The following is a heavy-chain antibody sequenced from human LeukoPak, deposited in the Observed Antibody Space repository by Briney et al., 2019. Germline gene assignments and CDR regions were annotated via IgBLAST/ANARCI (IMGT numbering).Heavy chain of an antibody. CDR2: ISSSSSYI. J-gene: IGHJ4*02. D-gene: IGHD2-15*01. CDR1: GFTFSSYS. V-gene: IGHV3-21*01. Sequence: AESLTLSCAASGFTFSSYSMNCVRQPPGEGLEWVSSISSSSSYIYYTGSVKGRFTISRDNAKNSLYLQMYSLRAEDTAVYYCARASVVVVAAALDYWGQGTLVTVSS. CDR3: ARASVVVVAAALDY.